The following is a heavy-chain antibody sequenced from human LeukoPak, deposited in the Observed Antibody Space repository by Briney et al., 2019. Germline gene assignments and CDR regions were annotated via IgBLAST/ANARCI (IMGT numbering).Heavy chain of an antibody. V-gene: IGHV3-21*01. J-gene: IGHJ4*02. Sequence: PGGSLRLSCAASGFSVSSNYMNWVRLAPGKGLEWVSSISSSSTYIYYADSVQGRCTISRDNAKNSLSLQMNSLRAEDTAVYFCAREMYGDYGFDYWGQGTLVTVSS. CDR1: GFSVSSNY. CDR2: ISSSSTYI. CDR3: AREMYGDYGFDY. D-gene: IGHD4-17*01.